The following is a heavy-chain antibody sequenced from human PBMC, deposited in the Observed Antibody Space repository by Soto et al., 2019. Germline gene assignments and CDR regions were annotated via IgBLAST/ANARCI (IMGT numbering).Heavy chain of an antibody. Sequence: GASVKVSCKASGGTFCSYAISWVRQAPRQGLEWMGGIIPIFGTANYAQKFQGRVTITADESTSTAYMELSSLRSEDTAVYYCGRGIKHAYFQHWGQGTLVTVCS. J-gene: IGHJ1*01. CDR1: GGTFCSYA. CDR2: IIPIFGTA. V-gene: IGHV1-69*13. CDR3: GRGIKHAYFQH.